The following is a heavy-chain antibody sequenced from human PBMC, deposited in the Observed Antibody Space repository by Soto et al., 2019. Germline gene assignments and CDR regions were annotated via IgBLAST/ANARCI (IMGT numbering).Heavy chain of an antibody. J-gene: IGHJ5*02. CDR3: TDSPSSGGDNDGWFDP. Sequence: QLVASGGGLVMPGGSLRLSCAASGLGFSNAWMNWVRQAPGKGLEWVGRIKSTADGAITDYAAPVEDRFTISRDDSKNTMFLQMDNVKTEDTALYYCTDSPSSGGDNDGWFDPWGQGTLVTVSS. CDR1: GLGFSNAW. CDR2: IKSTADGAIT. V-gene: IGHV3-15*07. D-gene: IGHD3-10*01.